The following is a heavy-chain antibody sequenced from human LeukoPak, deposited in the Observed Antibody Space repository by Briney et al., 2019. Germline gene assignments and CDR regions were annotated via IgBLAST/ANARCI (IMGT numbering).Heavy chain of an antibody. V-gene: IGHV4-38-2*01. J-gene: IGHJ4*02. CDR2: IYHSGST. Sequence: PSETLSLTCAVSGYSTTSGYYWGWIRQSPGKGLEWIGNIYHSGSTYYNPSLKSRVTISVDTSKNQFSLKLTSVTAADTAVYYCARAGVYDITNLDYWGQGTLVTVSS. CDR3: ARAGVYDITNLDY. D-gene: IGHD3-9*01. CDR1: GYSTTSGYY.